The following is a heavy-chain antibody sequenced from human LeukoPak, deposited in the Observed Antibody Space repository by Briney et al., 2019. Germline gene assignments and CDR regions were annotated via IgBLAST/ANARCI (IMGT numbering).Heavy chain of an antibody. V-gene: IGHV4-34*01. Sequence: SETLSLTCAVYGGSFSGYYWSWIRQPPGKGLEWIGEINHSGSTNYNPSLKSRVTISVDTSKNQFSLKLSSVTAADTAVYYCARDSSSCGSPNNCWGHDVQVVPGYYFDYWGQGTLVAVSS. J-gene: IGHJ4*02. D-gene: IGHD6-6*01. CDR2: INHSGST. CDR3: ARDSSSCGSPNNCWGHDVQVVPGYYFDY. CDR1: GGSFSGYY.